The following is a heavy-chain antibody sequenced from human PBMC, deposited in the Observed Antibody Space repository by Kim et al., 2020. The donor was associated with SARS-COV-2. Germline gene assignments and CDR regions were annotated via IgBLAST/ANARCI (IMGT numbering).Heavy chain of an antibody. J-gene: IGHJ5*02. CDR1: GGSISSGGYY. CDR3: ARGYSSSSFSWFDP. Sequence: SETLSLTCTVSGGSISSGGYYWSWIRQHPGKGLEWIGYIYYSGSTYYNPSLKSRVTISVDTSKNQFSLKLSSVTAADTAVYYCARGYSSSSFSWFDPWGQGTLVTVSS. CDR2: IYYSGST. D-gene: IGHD6-6*01. V-gene: IGHV4-31*03.